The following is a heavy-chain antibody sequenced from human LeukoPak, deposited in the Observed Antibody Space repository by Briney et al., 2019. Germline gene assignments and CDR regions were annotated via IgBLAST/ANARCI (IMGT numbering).Heavy chain of an antibody. CDR1: GGSISSYY. CDR3: ARLGYSSGYFDY. Sequence: PSETLSLTCTVSGGSISSYYWSWIRQPAGRGLEWIGRIYTSGSTNYKPSLKSRVTMSVDTFRNQFSLKLSSVTAADTAVYYCARLGYSSGYFDYWGQGTLVTVSS. J-gene: IGHJ4*02. D-gene: IGHD5-18*01. CDR2: IYTSGST. V-gene: IGHV4-4*07.